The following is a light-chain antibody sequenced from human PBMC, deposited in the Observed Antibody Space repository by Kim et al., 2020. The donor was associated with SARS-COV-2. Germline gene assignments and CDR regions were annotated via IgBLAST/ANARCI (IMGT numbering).Light chain of an antibody. Sequence: LSLSPGERATLSCRASQSVSSYLAWYQQKPGQAPRLLIYDASNRATGIPARFSGSGSGTDFTLTISSLEPEDFAVYYCQQRSNWAFGQGTRLEIK. CDR3: QQRSNWA. V-gene: IGKV3-11*01. CDR2: DAS. J-gene: IGKJ5*01. CDR1: QSVSSY.